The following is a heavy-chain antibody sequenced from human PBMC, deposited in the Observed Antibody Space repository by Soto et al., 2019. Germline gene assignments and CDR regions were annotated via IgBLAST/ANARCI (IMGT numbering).Heavy chain of an antibody. Sequence: EALLVESGGALIQPGGSLRLSCAGAGFSVTDNYITWVRQAPGKGLEWVSLLYSGGRMYYKESVKGRFTISRDTSKNMRNLQMDRLRTDDTAVYYGARSDREYAYGLNVWGQGTTVTVSS. CDR3: ARSDREYAYGLNV. J-gene: IGHJ6*02. D-gene: IGHD3-10*01. CDR1: GFSVTDNY. CDR2: LYSGGRM. V-gene: IGHV3-53*01.